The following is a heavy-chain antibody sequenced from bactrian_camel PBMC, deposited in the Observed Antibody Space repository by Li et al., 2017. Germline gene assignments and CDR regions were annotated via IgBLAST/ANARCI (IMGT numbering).Heavy chain of an antibody. D-gene: IGHD1*01. CDR1: GFPFGSYD. J-gene: IGHJ4*01. Sequence: VQLVESGGGLVQPGGSLSLSCVASGFPFGSYDITWVRQGPGKELEWVSSISSGGGTTYYADSVKGRFTISRDGAKNIIALQMDSLKPEDTATYYCAADLVTDEPSLVEREYYYWGQGTQVTVS. V-gene: IGHV3S40*01. CDR2: ISSGGGTT. CDR3: AADLVTDEPSLVEREYYY.